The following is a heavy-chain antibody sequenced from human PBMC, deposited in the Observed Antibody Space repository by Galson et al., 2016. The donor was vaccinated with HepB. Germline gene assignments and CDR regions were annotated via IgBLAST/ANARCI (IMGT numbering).Heavy chain of an antibody. V-gene: IGHV5-51*01. CDR2: VYPGGSDT. CDR3: VRMAQGDGRPPVDY. D-gene: IGHD2-8*01. CDR1: GYIFPNYW. J-gene: IGHJ4*02. Sequence: QSGAEVKKPGESLKISCQGSGYIFPNYWIGWVRQMPGKGLEWLGIVYPGGSDTRNSPSFQGQVTVSADTSISTAYLHWNNLKASDTAMYYCVRMAQGDGRPPVDYWGPGTLVTVSS.